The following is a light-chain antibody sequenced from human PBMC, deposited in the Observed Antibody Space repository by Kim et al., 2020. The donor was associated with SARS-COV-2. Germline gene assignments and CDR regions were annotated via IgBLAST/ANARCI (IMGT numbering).Light chain of an antibody. V-gene: IGLV1-44*01. CDR3: AAWDDSLNGWV. Sequence: GQSVTISCAGSSSNIGRNTVNWYQQLPGTAPNLLIYSHDQRPSGVPDRVSGSKSGTSASLAISGLQSEDEADYYCAAWDDSLNGWVFGGGTKLTVL. J-gene: IGLJ3*02. CDR2: SHD. CDR1: SSNIGRNT.